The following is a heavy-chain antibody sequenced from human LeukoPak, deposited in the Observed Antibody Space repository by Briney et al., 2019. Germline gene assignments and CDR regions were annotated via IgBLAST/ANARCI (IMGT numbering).Heavy chain of an antibody. CDR3: ARVQTQAYGGPSYCYYGVDV. D-gene: IGHD4-23*01. Sequence: KPSETLSLTCSVSGDSISSYYWSWIRQPPGKGLEWIGYIYYSGSTDYNPSLKSRVTISVDTSKNQFSLKMTSVTAADTAVYYCARVQTQAYGGPSYCYYGVDVWGQGTTVTVSS. V-gene: IGHV4-59*01. CDR2: IYYSGST. CDR1: GDSISSYY. J-gene: IGHJ6*02.